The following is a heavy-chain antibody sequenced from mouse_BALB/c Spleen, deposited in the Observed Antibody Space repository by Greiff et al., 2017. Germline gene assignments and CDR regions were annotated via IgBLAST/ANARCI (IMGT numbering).Heavy chain of an antibody. V-gene: IGHV5-12-2*01. Sequence: EVKLVESGGGLVQPGGSLKLSCAASGFTFSSYTMSWVRQTPEKRLEWVAYISNGGGSTYYPDTVKGRFTISRDNAKNTLYLQMSSLKSEDTAMYYCARHTHYGSSYWYFDVWGAGTTVTVSS. CDR3: ARHTHYGSSYWYFDV. CDR1: GFTFSSYT. CDR2: ISNGGGST. J-gene: IGHJ1*01. D-gene: IGHD1-1*01.